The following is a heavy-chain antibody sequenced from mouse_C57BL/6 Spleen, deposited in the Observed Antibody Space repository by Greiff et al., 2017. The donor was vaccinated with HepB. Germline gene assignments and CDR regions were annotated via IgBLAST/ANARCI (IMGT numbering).Heavy chain of an antibody. CDR1: GFNIKDYY. CDR3: TSYSNYVKDWFAY. Sequence: EVQLQQSGAELVRPGASVKLSCTASGFNIKDYYMHWVKQRPEQGLEWIGRIDPEDGDTEYAPKFQGKATMTADTSSNTAYLQLSSLTSEDTAVYYGTSYSNYVKDWFAYWGQGTLVTVSA. V-gene: IGHV14-1*01. D-gene: IGHD2-5*01. J-gene: IGHJ3*01. CDR2: IDPEDGDT.